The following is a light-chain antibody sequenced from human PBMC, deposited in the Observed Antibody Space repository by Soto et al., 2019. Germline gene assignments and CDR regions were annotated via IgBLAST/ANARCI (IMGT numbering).Light chain of an antibody. CDR3: QQYGSSRWT. J-gene: IGKJ1*01. CDR1: LTVSDNY. V-gene: IGKV3-20*01. Sequence: EIVLTHSPGTLSLSPGERATLSCRASLTVSDNYLAWYQQKAGQAPRLVIYDASNRATGIPDRFSASGSGTDFTLTISRLEPEDFAVYYCQQYGSSRWTFGQGTKVDIK. CDR2: DAS.